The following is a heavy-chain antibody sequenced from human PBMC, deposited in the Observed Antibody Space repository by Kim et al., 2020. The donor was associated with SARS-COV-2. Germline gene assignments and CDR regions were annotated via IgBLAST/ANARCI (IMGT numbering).Heavy chain of an antibody. CDR2: IYYSGST. D-gene: IGHD3-16*02. Sequence: SETLSLTCTVSGGSISSYYLSWIRQPPGKGLEWIGYIYYSGSTNYNPSLKSRVTISVDTSKNQFSLKLSSVTAADTAVHYCARLVLPPFLLGELSSKHY. CDR3: ARLVLPPFLLGELSSKHY. J-gene: IGHJ6*01. V-gene: IGHV4-59*08. CDR1: GGSISSYY.